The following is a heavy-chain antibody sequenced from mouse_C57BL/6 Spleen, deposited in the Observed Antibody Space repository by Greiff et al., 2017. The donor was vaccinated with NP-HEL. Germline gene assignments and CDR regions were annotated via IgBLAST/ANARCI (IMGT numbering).Heavy chain of an antibody. Sequence: DVMLVESGGGLVKPGGSLKLSCAASGFTFSDYGMHWVRQAPEKGLEWVAYISSGSSTIYYADTVKGRFTISRDNAKNTLFLQMTSLRSEDTAMYYCARRVYDYAMDYWGQGTSVTVSS. D-gene: IGHD2-4*01. J-gene: IGHJ4*01. V-gene: IGHV5-17*01. CDR3: ARRVYDYAMDY. CDR2: ISSGSSTI. CDR1: GFTFSDYG.